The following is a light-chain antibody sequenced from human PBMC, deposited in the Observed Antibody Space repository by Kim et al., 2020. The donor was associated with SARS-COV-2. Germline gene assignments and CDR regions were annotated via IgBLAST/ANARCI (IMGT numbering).Light chain of an antibody. CDR2: GVD. CDR1: SSDVGNFNY. V-gene: IGLV2-14*03. Sequence: HSALTQPASVSGSPGQSITISCTGTSSDVGNFNYVSWYQQHPGKAPKLMISGVDNRPSGVSNRFSGSKSGNTASLTISGLQAEDEADYYCSSYTTSISYVFGTGTKVTVL. J-gene: IGLJ1*01. CDR3: SSYTTSISYV.